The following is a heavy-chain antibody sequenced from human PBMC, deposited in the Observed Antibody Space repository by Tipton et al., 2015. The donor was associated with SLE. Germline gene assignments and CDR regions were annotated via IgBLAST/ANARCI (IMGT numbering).Heavy chain of an antibody. CDR3: ARYSLTNWHLDL. CDR1: GGSISSDRYF. J-gene: IGHJ2*01. Sequence: LRLSCTVSGGSISSDRYFWSWIRLPPGKGLEWIGYIYYSGGTSYNPSLNSRVTISVDTSRNQFSLKLTSVTAADSAVYYCARYSLTNWHLDLWGRGTLVTVSS. D-gene: IGHD2-15*01. V-gene: IGHV4-61*01. CDR2: IYYSGGT.